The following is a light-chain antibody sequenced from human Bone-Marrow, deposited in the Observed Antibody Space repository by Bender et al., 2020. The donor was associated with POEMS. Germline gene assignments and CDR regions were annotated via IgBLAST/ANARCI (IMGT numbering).Light chain of an antibody. V-gene: IGLV2-23*02. Sequence: QSALTQPASVSGSPGQSITIPCIGTSSDAGMHNHVSWYQHHPGKAPKVIIYEVYNRPSGVSNRFTGSKSGNTASLTISGLQDDDEAHYYCCSSAHNTFNWVFGGGTKLTVL. CDR3: CSSAHNTFNWV. J-gene: IGLJ3*02. CDR2: EVY. CDR1: SSDAGMHNH.